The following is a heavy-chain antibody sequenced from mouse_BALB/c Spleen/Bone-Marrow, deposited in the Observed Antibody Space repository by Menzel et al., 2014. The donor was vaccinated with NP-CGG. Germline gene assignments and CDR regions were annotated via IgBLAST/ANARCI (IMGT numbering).Heavy chain of an antibody. CDR1: GYTFTSYW. J-gene: IGHJ4*01. V-gene: IGHV1-52*01. D-gene: IGHD2-4*01. CDR3: ARRRGTMITTRDAMDY. Sequence: VQLQQSGAELVRPGASVKPSCKASGYTFTSYWMNWVKQRPEQGLEWIGRIDPYDSETHYNQKFKDKAILTVDKSSSTDYMQLSSLTSEDSAVYYCARRRGTMITTRDAMDYWGQGTSVTVSS. CDR2: IDPYDSET.